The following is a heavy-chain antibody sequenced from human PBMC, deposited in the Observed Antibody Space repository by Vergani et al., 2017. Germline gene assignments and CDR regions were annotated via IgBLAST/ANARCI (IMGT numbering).Heavy chain of an antibody. CDR2: ISWNSGSI. J-gene: IGHJ6*03. V-gene: IGHV3-9*01. CDR1: GFTFDDYA. Sequence: EVQLVESGGGLVKPGGSLRLSCAASGFTFDDYAMHWVRQAPGKGLEWVSGISWNSGSIGYADSVKGRFTISRDNAKNSLYLQMNSLRAEDTALYYCAKDIKFCSSTSCPGGYMDVWGKGTTVTVSS. D-gene: IGHD2-2*01. CDR3: AKDIKFCSSTSCPGGYMDV.